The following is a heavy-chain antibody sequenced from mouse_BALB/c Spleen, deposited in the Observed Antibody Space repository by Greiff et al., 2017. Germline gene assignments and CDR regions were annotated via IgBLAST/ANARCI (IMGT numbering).Heavy chain of an antibody. Sequence: DVKLQESGPGLVKPSQSLSLTCSVTGYSITSGYYWNWIRQFPGNKLEWMGYISYDGSNNYNPSLKNRISITRDTSKNQFFLKLNSVTTEDTATYYCASYGNYAMDYWGQGTSVTVSS. CDR1: GYSITSGYY. CDR3: ASYGNYAMDY. CDR2: ISYDGSN. V-gene: IGHV3-6*02. J-gene: IGHJ4*01. D-gene: IGHD2-1*01.